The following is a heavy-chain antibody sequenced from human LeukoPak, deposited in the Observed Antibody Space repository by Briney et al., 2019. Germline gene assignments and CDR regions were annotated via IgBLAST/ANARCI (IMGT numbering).Heavy chain of an antibody. CDR3: ARRGGDYFDY. CDR2: INSDESST. D-gene: IGHD4-17*01. CDR1: GFAFSDYW. Sequence: GGSLRLSCAASGFAFSDYWMHWVRQAPGKGLVWVSRINSDESSTRYADSVKGRFSISRDNAKNTLYLQMISLRAEDTAVYYCARRGGDYFDYWGQGTLVTVSS. V-gene: IGHV3-74*01. J-gene: IGHJ4*02.